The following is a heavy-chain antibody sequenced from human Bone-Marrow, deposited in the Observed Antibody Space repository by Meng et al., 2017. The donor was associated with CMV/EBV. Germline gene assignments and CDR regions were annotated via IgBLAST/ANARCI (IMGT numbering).Heavy chain of an antibody. CDR1: GYTFTSYY. Sequence: ASVKVSCKASGYTFTSYYMHWVRQAPGQGFEWMGWINTDGGDTKFAQKFQGRVTMITDTSISTAYMELRRLRSDDTAVYYCARSAGKCSTPNCSLHRGQATLVTVSS. CDR3: ARSAGKCSTPNCSLH. D-gene: IGHD2-2*01. CDR2: INTDGGDT. J-gene: IGHJ1*01. V-gene: IGHV1-2*02.